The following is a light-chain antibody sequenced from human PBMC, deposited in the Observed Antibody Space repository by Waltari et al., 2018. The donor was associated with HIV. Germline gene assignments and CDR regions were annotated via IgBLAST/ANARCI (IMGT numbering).Light chain of an antibody. CDR2: KDS. V-gene: IGLV3-25*03. CDR1: ALPKQY. J-gene: IGLJ2*01. Sequence: SYELTQPPSVSVSPGQTARITCSGDALPKQYAYWYQQKPGQAPVVVIHKDSERPSGIPERFSGSSSGTTVTLTISGVQAEDEADYYCQSADNSGNYPVIFGGGTKLTVL. CDR3: QSADNSGNYPVI.